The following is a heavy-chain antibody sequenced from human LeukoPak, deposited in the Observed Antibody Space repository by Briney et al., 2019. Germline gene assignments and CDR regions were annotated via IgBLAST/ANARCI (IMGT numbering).Heavy chain of an antibody. CDR3: AKGRGFENYYYYGMDV. V-gene: IGHV3-9*01. J-gene: IGHJ6*02. Sequence: GRTLRLSCAASGSTFDDCAMHWVRQAPGKGLEWVAGISWDGDYIGYADSVKGRFTISRDNAKHSLYLQMNSLRAEDTALYFCAKGRGFENYYYYGMDVWGQGTTVTVSS. D-gene: IGHD6-25*01. CDR2: ISWDGDYI. CDR1: GSTFDDCA.